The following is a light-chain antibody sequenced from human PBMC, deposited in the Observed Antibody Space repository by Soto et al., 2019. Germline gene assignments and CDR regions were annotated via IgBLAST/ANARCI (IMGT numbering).Light chain of an antibody. J-gene: IGKJ1*01. Sequence: SPSTLSGSVGDRVTITCRASQTISSWLAWYQQKXGXXXKXXXYKASTLKSGVPSRFSGSGSGTEFTLTISSLQPDDFATYYCQHYNSYSEAFGQGNKVDIK. V-gene: IGKV1-5*03. CDR2: KAS. CDR1: QTISSW. CDR3: QHYNSYSEA.